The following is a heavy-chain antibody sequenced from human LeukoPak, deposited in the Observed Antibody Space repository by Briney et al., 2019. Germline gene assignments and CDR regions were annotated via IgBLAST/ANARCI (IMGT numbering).Heavy chain of an antibody. D-gene: IGHD3-22*01. CDR1: GYTFTSYG. CDR2: ISAYNGNT. Sequence: ASVKVSCKASGYTFTSYGISWVRQAPGQGLEWMGWISAYNGNTNYAQKLQGRVTMTTDTSTSTAYMELRSLRSDDTAVYYRAREYLTYYYDSSGYYSDYWGQGTLVTVSS. J-gene: IGHJ4*02. CDR3: AREYLTYYYDSSGYYSDY. V-gene: IGHV1-18*01.